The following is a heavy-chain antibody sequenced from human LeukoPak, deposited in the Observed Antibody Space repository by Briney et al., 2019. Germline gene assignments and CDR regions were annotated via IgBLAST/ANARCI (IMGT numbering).Heavy chain of an antibody. J-gene: IGHJ5*02. CDR3: ARSPVTTCCFDP. D-gene: IGHD4-17*01. CDR1: GGSFSGYY. CDR2: INHSGST. Sequence: SETLSLTCAVYGGSFSGYYWSWIRQPPGKGLEWIGEINHSGSTNYNPSLKSRVTISVDTSKNQFSLKLSSVTATDTAVYYCARSPVTTCCFDPWGQGTQVTVSS. V-gene: IGHV4-34*01.